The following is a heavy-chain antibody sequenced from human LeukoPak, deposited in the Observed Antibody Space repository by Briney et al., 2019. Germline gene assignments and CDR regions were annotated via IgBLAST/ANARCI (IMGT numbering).Heavy chain of an antibody. Sequence: GASVKVSCKASGYTFTGYYMHWVRQAPGQGLEWMGWINPNSGGTNYAQKFQGRVTMTRDTSISTAYMELSRLRSDDTAVYYCARDDQGTYYDFEMDVWGKGTTVTVSS. V-gene: IGHV1-2*02. CDR2: INPNSGGT. CDR1: GYTFTGYY. J-gene: IGHJ6*04. CDR3: ARDDQGTYYDFEMDV. D-gene: IGHD3-3*01.